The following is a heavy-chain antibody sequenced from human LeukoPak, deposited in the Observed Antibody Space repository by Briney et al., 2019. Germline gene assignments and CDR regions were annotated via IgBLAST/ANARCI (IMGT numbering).Heavy chain of an antibody. J-gene: IGHJ4*02. Sequence: SQTLSLTCTVSGGSISSGGYYWSWIRQPPGKGLEWIGYIYHSGSTYYNPSLKSRVTISVDRSKNQFSLKLSSVTAADTAVYYCARVGYCSSTSCYVFDYWGQGTLVTVSS. CDR3: ARVGYCSSTSCYVFDY. CDR1: GGSISSGGYY. CDR2: IYHSGST. D-gene: IGHD2-2*01. V-gene: IGHV4-30-2*01.